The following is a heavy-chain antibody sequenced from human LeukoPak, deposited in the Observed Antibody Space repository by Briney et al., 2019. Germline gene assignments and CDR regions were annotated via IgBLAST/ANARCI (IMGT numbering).Heavy chain of an antibody. J-gene: IGHJ4*02. D-gene: IGHD1-26*01. V-gene: IGHV4-59*01. CDR1: GGSISSYY. CDR2: IYYSGST. CDR3: ARDSDSGSYSYFDY. Sequence: SETLSLTCTVSGGSISSYYWSWIRQPPGKGLEWIGYIYYSGSTNYNPSLKSRVTISVDTSKNQFSLKLSFVTAADTAVYYCARDSDSGSYSYFDYWGQGTLVTVSS.